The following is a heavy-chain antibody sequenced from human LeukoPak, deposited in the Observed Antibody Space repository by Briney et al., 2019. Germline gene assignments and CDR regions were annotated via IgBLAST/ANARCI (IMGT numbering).Heavy chain of an antibody. J-gene: IGHJ4*02. CDR1: GVTFSSYS. D-gene: IGHD5-24*01. Sequence: PGGSLRLSCAASGVTFSSYSMNWVRQAPGKGLEGVSQISSSSSTVYYADSVKGRFTISRDNAKNSLYLQMSSLRAEDTAVYYCAKDKERWLQPTFDYWGQGTLVTVSS. V-gene: IGHV3-48*01. CDR3: AKDKERWLQPTFDY. CDR2: ISSSSSTV.